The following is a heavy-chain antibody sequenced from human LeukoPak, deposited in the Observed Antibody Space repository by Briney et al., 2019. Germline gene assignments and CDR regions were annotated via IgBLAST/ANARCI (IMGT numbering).Heavy chain of an antibody. CDR1: VFTFSTYG. V-gene: IGHV3-30*02. CDR3: ASLITIFGGSAAFDI. J-gene: IGHJ3*02. D-gene: IGHD3-3*01. Sequence: GGSLRLSCAASVFTFSTYGMHWVRQAPGKGLEWVAFIRYDGSNKYYADSVKGRFTISRDNAKNSLYLQMNSLRAEDTAVYYCASLITIFGGSAAFDIWGQGTMVTVSS. CDR2: IRYDGSNK.